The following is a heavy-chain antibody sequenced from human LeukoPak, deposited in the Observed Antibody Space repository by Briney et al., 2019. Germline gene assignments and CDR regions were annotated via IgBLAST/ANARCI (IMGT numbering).Heavy chain of an antibody. V-gene: IGHV3-7*01. CDR3: ARDVFGSLDY. CDR2: IKHDGSDK. Sequence: GGSLRLSCAASGLSFSTYWMAWVRQAPGMGPEWVANIKHDGSDKNYVDSVKGRFTISRDNTKNSLYLQMNSLRAEDTAVYYCARDVFGSLDYWGQGTLVTVSS. CDR1: GLSFSTYW. D-gene: IGHD1-26*01. J-gene: IGHJ4*02.